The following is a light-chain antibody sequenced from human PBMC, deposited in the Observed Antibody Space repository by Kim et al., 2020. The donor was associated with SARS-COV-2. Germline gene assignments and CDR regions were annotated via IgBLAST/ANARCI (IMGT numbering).Light chain of an antibody. CDR1: KLGDKY. CDR2: QDS. J-gene: IGLJ2*01. V-gene: IGLV3-1*01. Sequence: QGKTASITCSGDKLGDKYACWYQQKPGQSPVLVIYQDSKRPSGIPERFSGSNSGNTATLTISGTQAMDEADYYCQAWDSSTADVVFGGGTQLTVL. CDR3: QAWDSSTADVV.